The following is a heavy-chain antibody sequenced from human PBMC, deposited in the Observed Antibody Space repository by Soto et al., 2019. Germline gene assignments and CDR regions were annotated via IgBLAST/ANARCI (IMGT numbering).Heavy chain of an antibody. CDR1: GYTFTSYG. V-gene: IGHV1-18*04. J-gene: IGHJ4*02. D-gene: IGHD6-25*01. Sequence: QVQLVQSGTEVKKPGASVNVSCKAFGYTFTSYGFSWVRQVPGQGLEWLGRISAFNGDTQYAQTMKGRLTVTTDTSTTTVHMELRSLTPADTADYYCAREAGWQRMVPYDWGQGTLVTVS. CDR3: AREAGWQRMVPYD. CDR2: ISAFNGDT.